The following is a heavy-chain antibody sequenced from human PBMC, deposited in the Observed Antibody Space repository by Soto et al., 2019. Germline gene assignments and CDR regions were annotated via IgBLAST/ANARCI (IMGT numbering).Heavy chain of an antibody. D-gene: IGHD3-22*01. CDR3: ARGGQYYYDSSGPANYYYYGMDV. CDR2: IIPIFGTA. Sequence: SVKVSCKASGGTFSSYAISWVRQAPGQGXEWMGGIIPIFGTANYAQKFQGRVTITADESTSTAYMELSSLRSEDTAVYYCARGGQYYYDSSGPANYYYYGMDVWGQGTTVTVSS. J-gene: IGHJ6*02. V-gene: IGHV1-69*13. CDR1: GGTFSSYA.